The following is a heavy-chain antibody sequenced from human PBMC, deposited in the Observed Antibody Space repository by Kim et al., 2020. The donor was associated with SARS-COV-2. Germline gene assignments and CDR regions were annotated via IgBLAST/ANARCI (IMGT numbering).Heavy chain of an antibody. CDR3: ARLGLGYCSSTSCYKAFDI. D-gene: IGHD2-2*02. CDR2: IYYSGST. CDR1: GCSISSYY. J-gene: IGHJ3*02. V-gene: IGHV4-59*08. Sequence: SETLSLTCTVSGCSISSYYLSWIRQPPGKGLEWIGNIYYSGSTKYNPSLKSRITISVYTSKNHFSLTLSSVTAADTAVYYCARLGLGYCSSTSCYKAFDIWGQGTMVTVSS.